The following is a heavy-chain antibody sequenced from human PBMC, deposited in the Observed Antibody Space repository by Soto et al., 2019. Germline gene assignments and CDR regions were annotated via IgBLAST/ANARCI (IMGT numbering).Heavy chain of an antibody. V-gene: IGHV4-30-4*01. J-gene: IGHJ4*02. CDR2: IYYSGST. CDR3: ARVRPDYGGNLGPDY. Sequence: QVQLQESGPGLVKPSQTLSLTCTVSGGSISSGDYYWSWIRQPPGKGLEWIGYIYYSGSTYYNPSLKGRVTISVDTSKNQFSRKLSSVTAADTAVYYCARVRPDYGGNLGPDYWGQGTLVTVSS. CDR1: GGSISSGDYY. D-gene: IGHD4-17*01.